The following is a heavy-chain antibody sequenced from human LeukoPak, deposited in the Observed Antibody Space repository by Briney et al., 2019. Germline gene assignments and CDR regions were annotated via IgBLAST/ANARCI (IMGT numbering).Heavy chain of an antibody. D-gene: IGHD1-26*01. J-gene: IGHJ4*02. CDR1: GFTFSSYA. Sequence: GGSLRLSCAASGFTFSSYAMSWVRQAPGKGLEWVSVISGSGGSTYYADSVKGRFTISRDNAKNSLYLQMNSLRAEDTAVYYCAGGIVGATIDYWGQGTLVTVSS. V-gene: IGHV3-23*01. CDR2: ISGSGGST. CDR3: AGGIVGATIDY.